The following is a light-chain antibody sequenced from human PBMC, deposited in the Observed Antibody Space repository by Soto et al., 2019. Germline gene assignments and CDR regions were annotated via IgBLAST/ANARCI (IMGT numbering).Light chain of an antibody. J-gene: IGLJ1*01. CDR2: GVS. V-gene: IGLV2-8*01. Sequence: QSVLTQPPSASGSPGQSVTISCTGTSSDVGAYNYVSWYQQHPGKAPKLMIYGVSKRPSGVPDRFSASKSGNTASLTVSGLQAEDESDYYCSSYAGSNNLYVFGTGTKVTVL. CDR3: SSYAGSNNLYV. CDR1: SSDVGAYNY.